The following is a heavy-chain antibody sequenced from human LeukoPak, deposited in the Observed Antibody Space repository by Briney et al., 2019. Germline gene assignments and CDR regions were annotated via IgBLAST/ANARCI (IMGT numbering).Heavy chain of an antibody. Sequence: PSETLSLICTVSGGSISSYYWSWIRQPPGKGLEWIGYIYYSGSTNYNPSLKSRVTISVDTSKNQFSLKLSSVTAADTAVYYCARDYSRWFDPWGQGTLVTVSS. J-gene: IGHJ5*02. D-gene: IGHD4-11*01. CDR1: GGSISSYY. V-gene: IGHV4-59*01. CDR2: IYYSGST. CDR3: ARDYSRWFDP.